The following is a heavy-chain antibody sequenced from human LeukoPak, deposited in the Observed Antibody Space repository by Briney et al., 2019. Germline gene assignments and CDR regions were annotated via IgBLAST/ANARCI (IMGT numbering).Heavy chain of an antibody. CDR3: ARTKLFFDY. D-gene: IGHD2-8*01. J-gene: IGHJ4*02. V-gene: IGHV4-34*01. Sequence: SETLSLTCAVYGGSFSGYYWSWISQPPGKGLEWIGEINHGGSTNYNPSLKSRVTISVDRSKNQFSLKLSSVTAADTAVYYCARTKLFFDYWGQETLVTVSS. CDR2: INHGGST. CDR1: GGSFSGYY.